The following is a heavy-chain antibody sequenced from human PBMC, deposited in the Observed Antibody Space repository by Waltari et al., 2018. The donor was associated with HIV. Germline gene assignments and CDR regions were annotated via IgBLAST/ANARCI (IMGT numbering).Heavy chain of an antibody. J-gene: IGHJ5*02. V-gene: IGHV4-39*07. CDR3: ARAADIVVIPAASNWFDP. CDR1: RGSISRSSYY. Sequence: QLQLQESGPALAKPSETLSLTCTVSRGSISRSSYYSGWIRQPPGKGLEWIGSIYYSGSTYYNPSLKSRVTISVDTSKNQFSLKLSSVTAADTAVYYCARAADIVVIPAASNWFDPWGQGTLVTVSS. D-gene: IGHD2-2*01. CDR2: IYYSGST.